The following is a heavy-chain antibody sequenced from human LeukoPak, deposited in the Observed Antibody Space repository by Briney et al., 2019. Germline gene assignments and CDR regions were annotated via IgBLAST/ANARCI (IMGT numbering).Heavy chain of an antibody. J-gene: IGHJ3*02. D-gene: IGHD3-22*01. Sequence: NPSETLSLTCTVPGGSISSYYWSWIRQPPGKGLEWIGYIYYSGSTNYNPSLKSRVTISVDTSKNQFSLKLSSVTAADTAVYYCARDKGYYYDSSGYYPDAFDIWGQGTMVTVSS. V-gene: IGHV4-59*01. CDR3: ARDKGYYYDSSGYYPDAFDI. CDR2: IYYSGST. CDR1: GGSISSYY.